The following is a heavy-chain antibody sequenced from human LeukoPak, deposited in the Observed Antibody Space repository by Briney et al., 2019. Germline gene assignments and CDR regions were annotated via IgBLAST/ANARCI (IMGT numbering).Heavy chain of an antibody. J-gene: IGHJ4*02. CDR2: IKSKTDGGTT. CDR3: TTVFYGHLYYFDY. Sequence: GGSLRLSCEASGFTFSNAWMSWVRQAPGKGLEWVGRIKSKTDGGTTDYAAPVKGRFTISRDDSKNTLYLQMNSLKTEDTAVYYCTTVFYGHLYYFDYWGQGTLVTVSS. D-gene: IGHD2/OR15-2a*01. V-gene: IGHV3-15*01. CDR1: GFTFSNAW.